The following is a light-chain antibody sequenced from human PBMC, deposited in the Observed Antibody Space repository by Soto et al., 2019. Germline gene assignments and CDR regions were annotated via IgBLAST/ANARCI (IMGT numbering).Light chain of an antibody. V-gene: IGKV1-5*01. CDR3: QQYNSYS. CDR1: QSISNW. CDR2: DAS. Sequence: DIQMTQSPSTLPASVGDIVTITCRASQSISNWLALYQQKPRKAPKLLIYDASSLESGVPSRFSGSGSGTEFTLTISSLQPDDFATYYCQQYNSYSFGQGTKVDI. J-gene: IGKJ1*01.